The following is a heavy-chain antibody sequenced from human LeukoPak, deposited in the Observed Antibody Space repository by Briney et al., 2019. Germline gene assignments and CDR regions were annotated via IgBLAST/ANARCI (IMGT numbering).Heavy chain of an antibody. V-gene: IGHV1-2*02. Sequence: ASVKVSCKASGYTFTGYYMHWVRQAPGQGLEWMGWINPNSGGTNYAQKFQGRVTMTRDTSISTAYMEPSSLRSEDTAVYFCARDYGDSSGYTDYWGQGTLVTVSS. D-gene: IGHD3-22*01. CDR2: INPNSGGT. CDR3: ARDYGDSSGYTDY. CDR1: GYTFTGYY. J-gene: IGHJ4*02.